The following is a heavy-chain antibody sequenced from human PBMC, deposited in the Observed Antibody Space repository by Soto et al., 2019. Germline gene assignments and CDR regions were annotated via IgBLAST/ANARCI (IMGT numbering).Heavy chain of an antibody. Sequence: EVQLLESGGGLVQPGGSLRLSCVGSGFTCSSYAMSWVRQVPGKGLEWVSSISDAAGSAYYVDSVKGRFTISRDNSKKTLYLQMNSLRAEDSAVYYCARPYGGKIGDAPDLWGPGTMVTVSS. CDR2: ISDAAGSA. D-gene: IGHD4-17*01. CDR3: ARPYGGKIGDAPDL. CDR1: GFTCSSYA. J-gene: IGHJ3*01. V-gene: IGHV3-23*01.